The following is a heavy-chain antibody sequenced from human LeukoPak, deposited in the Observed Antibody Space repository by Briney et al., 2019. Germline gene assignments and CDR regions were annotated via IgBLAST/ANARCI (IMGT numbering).Heavy chain of an antibody. V-gene: IGHV1-69*05. D-gene: IGHD1-1*01. CDR3: AAMGTDAFDI. J-gene: IGHJ3*02. Sequence: GASVTVSCKASGGTFSSYAISWVRQAPGQGLEWMGGIIPIFGTANYAQKFQGRVTITTDESTSTAYMELSSLRSEDTAVYYCAAMGTDAFDIWGQGTMVTVSS. CDR1: GGTFSSYA. CDR2: IIPIFGTA.